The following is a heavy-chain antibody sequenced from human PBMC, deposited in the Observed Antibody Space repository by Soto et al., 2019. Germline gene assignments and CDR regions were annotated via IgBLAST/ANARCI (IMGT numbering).Heavy chain of an antibody. V-gene: IGHV4-39*07. Sequence: SETLSLTCTVSGGSISSSTYYWGWMRQPPGKGLEWIASFFIGGNTYYNPSLKSRVTISVDTSKNQFSLKLSSVTAADTAVYYCARVSELRGFCDYWGQGTLVTVSS. CDR3: ARVSELRGFCDY. CDR1: GGSISSSTYY. J-gene: IGHJ4*02. D-gene: IGHD1-7*01. CDR2: FFIGGNT.